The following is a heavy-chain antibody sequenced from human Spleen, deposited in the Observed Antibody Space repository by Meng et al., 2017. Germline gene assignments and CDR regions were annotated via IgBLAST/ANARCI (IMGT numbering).Heavy chain of an antibody. CDR3: ARDEDISAAGKLFGDY. J-gene: IGHJ4*02. D-gene: IGHD6-13*01. Sequence: ASVKVSCKPSRYNFPDYWLHWVRRAPGQGLEWMGRIDTKSGDTHYAQRFQGRVITTGDTSISTAYMKLSGLRSDDTAMYYCARDEDISAAGKLFGDYWGQGTLVTGYS. V-gene: IGHV1-2*06. CDR2: IDTKSGDT. CDR1: RYNFPDYW.